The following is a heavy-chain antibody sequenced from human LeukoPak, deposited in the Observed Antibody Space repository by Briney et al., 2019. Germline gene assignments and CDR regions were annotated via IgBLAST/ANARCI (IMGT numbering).Heavy chain of an antibody. V-gene: IGHV3-30*02. CDR1: GFTFSDYG. CDR3: ATEHNQLNIDN. Sequence: GGPLRLSCAASGFTFSDYGMHWVRQAPGKGLEWVAFIRDDGGIEYYADSVKGRFTISRDNSKNTLYLQMNSLRAEDTAVYYCATEHNQLNIDNWGQGTLVTVSS. D-gene: IGHD1-1*01. J-gene: IGHJ4*02. CDR2: IRDDGGIE.